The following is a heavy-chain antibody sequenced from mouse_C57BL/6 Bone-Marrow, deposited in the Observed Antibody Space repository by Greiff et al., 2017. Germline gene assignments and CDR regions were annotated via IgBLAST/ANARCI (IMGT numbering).Heavy chain of an antibody. CDR1: GYTFTDYE. Sequence: QVQLKESGAELVRPGASVTLSCKASGYTFTDYEMHWVKQTPVHGLEWIGAIDPETGGTAYNQKFKGKAILTADKSSSTAYMELRSLTSEDSAVYYCTRYYYGSRYYFDYWGQGTTLTVSS. CDR3: TRYYYGSRYYFDY. CDR2: IDPETGGT. D-gene: IGHD1-1*01. J-gene: IGHJ2*01. V-gene: IGHV1-15*01.